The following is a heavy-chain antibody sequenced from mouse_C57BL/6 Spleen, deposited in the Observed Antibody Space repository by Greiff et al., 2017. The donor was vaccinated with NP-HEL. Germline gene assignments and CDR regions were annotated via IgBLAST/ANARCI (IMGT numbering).Heavy chain of an antibody. V-gene: IGHV5-6*01. Sequence: EVNVVESGGDLVKPGGSLKLSCAASGFTFSSYGMSWVRQTPDKRLEWVATISSGGSYTYYPDSVKGRFTISRDNAKNTLYLQMSSLKSEDTAMYYCARLPYSNFWFAYWGQGTLVTVSA. CDR2: ISSGGSYT. J-gene: IGHJ3*01. D-gene: IGHD2-5*01. CDR3: ARLPYSNFWFAY. CDR1: GFTFSSYG.